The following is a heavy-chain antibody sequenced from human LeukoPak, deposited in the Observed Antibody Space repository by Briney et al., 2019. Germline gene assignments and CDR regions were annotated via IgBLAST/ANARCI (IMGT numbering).Heavy chain of an antibody. CDR1: GASISSYY. CDR3: ARHWAETTGPYAFDI. Sequence: SETLSLTCSVSGASISSYYWSWIRQPPGKGLEWIGYIYYSGNTNNNPSPKSRVTISVDTSENQFSLKLTSVTAADTAVYYCARHWAETTGPYAFDIWGQGTMVTVSS. D-gene: IGHD1-14*01. CDR2: IYYSGNT. V-gene: IGHV4-59*03. J-gene: IGHJ3*02.